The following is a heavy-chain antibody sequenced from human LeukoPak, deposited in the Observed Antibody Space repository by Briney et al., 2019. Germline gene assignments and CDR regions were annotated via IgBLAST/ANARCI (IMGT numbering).Heavy chain of an antibody. D-gene: IGHD3-10*01. CDR3: ARNSYTYYYGSGSYSNFDY. CDR1: GGSISSGSYY. Sequence: SETLSLTCTVSGGSISSGSYYWSWIRQPAGKGLEWIGRIYTSGSTNYNPSLKSRVTISVDTSKNQFSLKLSSVTAADTAVYYCARNSYTYYYGSGSYSNFDYWGQGTLVTVSS. CDR2: IYTSGST. J-gene: IGHJ4*02. V-gene: IGHV4-61*02.